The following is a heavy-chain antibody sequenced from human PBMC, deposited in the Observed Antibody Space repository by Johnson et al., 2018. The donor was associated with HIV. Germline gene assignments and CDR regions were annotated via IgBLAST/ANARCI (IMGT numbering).Heavy chain of an antibody. CDR1: GFTFSAYY. CDR2: ISNADSTI. V-gene: IGHV3-11*04. Sequence: VHLVESGGGVVRPGGSLRLSCAASGFTFSAYYMSWIRQAPGKGLDWVSYISNADSTIYYADSVKGRFTISRDNAKNSLYLQMHSLRAEDTAVYYCARALKRIAAADDAFDIWGQGTMVTVSS. D-gene: IGHD6-13*01. J-gene: IGHJ3*02. CDR3: ARALKRIAAADDAFDI.